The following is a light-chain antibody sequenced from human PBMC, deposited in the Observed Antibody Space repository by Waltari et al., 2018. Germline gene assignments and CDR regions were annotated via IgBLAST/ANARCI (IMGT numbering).Light chain of an antibody. CDR2: GAS. V-gene: IGKV1-12*01. CDR3: QQATSLPLT. Sequence: DIQMTQSPSSVSASEGDRVTITCRASQAISGWLAWYQQKPGRAPKLLIYGASSLHSGVSSRFSGSGSGTDFTLTISSLQPEDFAIYYCQQATSLPLTFGGGTRVEI. J-gene: IGKJ4*01. CDR1: QAISGW.